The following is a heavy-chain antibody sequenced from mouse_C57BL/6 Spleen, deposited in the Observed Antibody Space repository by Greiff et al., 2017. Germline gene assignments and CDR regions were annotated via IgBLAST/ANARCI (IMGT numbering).Heavy chain of an antibody. Sequence: EVQRVESGGGLVQPGGSLSLSCAASGFTFTDYYMSWVRQPPGKALEWLGFIRNKANGYTTEYSASVKGRFTISRDNSQSILYLQMNALRAEDSATYYCARNYGSSYRYFDVWGTGTTVTVSS. J-gene: IGHJ1*03. D-gene: IGHD1-1*01. V-gene: IGHV7-3*01. CDR3: ARNYGSSYRYFDV. CDR2: IRNKANGYTT. CDR1: GFTFTDYY.